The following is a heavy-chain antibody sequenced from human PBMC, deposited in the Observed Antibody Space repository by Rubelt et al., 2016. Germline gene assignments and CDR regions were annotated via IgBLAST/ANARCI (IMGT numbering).Heavy chain of an antibody. CDR1: GFTFSTYG. J-gene: IGHJ4*02. CDR2: IWNDGSNE. V-gene: IGHV3-33*08. CDR3: ARVHHFCSNGVCFKGYFDF. Sequence: VQLVESEGGLVKPGGSLRLSCAASGFTFSTYGIHWVRQAPGKGLEWMAVIWNDGSNEEYADSVKGRFTISRDNSKNTLYLQRNSLRAEYTAVYYCARVHHFCSNGVCFKGYFDFWGQGTLVTVSS. D-gene: IGHD2-8*01.